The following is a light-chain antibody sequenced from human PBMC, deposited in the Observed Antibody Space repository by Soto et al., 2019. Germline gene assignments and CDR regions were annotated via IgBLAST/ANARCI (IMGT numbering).Light chain of an antibody. V-gene: IGLV2-14*01. CDR2: EVS. CDR1: SGDVGAYDH. CDR3: SPYKSSTTWV. J-gene: IGLJ3*02. Sequence: QSALTQPASVSESPGQSITISCIGTSGDVGAYDHVSWYQQHPGKAPKVIISEVSNRPSGVSTRFSGSKSGNTASLTISGLQTEDEADYYCSPYKSSTTWVFGGGTKVTVL.